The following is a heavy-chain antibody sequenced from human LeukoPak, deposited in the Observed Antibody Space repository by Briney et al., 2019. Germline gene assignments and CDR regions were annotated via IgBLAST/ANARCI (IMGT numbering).Heavy chain of an antibody. J-gene: IGHJ4*02. V-gene: IGHV3-30*15. Sequence: GGSLRLSCAASGFAFRSYAMHWVRQAPGKGLEWVAVISDDGSRQHYADFLEGRFTISRDNSKNTVSLQMSSLTSEDTAVYFCVREQPGDGWSGFDYWGQGTLVTVSS. CDR2: ISDDGSRQ. CDR1: GFAFRSYA. D-gene: IGHD6-19*01. CDR3: VREQPGDGWSGFDY.